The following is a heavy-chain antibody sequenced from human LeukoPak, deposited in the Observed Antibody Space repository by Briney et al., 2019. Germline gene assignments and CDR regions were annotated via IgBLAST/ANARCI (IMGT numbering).Heavy chain of an antibody. J-gene: IGHJ3*02. V-gene: IGHV1-69*05. CDR2: IIPIFGTA. CDR1: GGTFSSYA. CDR3: ARGPYGGHDAFDI. Sequence: GASVKVSCKASGGTFSSYAISWVRQAPGQGLEWMGGIIPIFGTANYAQKFQGRVTITTDESTSTAYMELSSLGSEDTAVYYCARGPYGGHDAFDIWGQGTMVTVSS. D-gene: IGHD4-23*01.